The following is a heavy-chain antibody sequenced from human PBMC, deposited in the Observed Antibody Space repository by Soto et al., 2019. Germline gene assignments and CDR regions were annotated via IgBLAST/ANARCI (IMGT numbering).Heavy chain of an antibody. CDR2: IIPIFGTA. V-gene: IGHV1-69*01. Sequence: QVQLVQSGAEVKKPGSSVKVSCKASGGTFSSYAISWVRQAPGQGLEWMGGIIPIFGTANYAQKFQGRVTITADESTSTAYMELSSLRSEDTAVYYCAKGRYCSGGSCFQVGMNVWGQGTTVTVSS. CDR3: AKGRYCSGGSCFQVGMNV. CDR1: GGTFSSYA. D-gene: IGHD2-15*01. J-gene: IGHJ6*02.